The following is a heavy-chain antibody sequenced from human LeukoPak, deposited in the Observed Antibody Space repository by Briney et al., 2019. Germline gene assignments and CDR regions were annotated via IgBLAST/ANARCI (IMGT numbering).Heavy chain of an antibody. CDR1: GFVFGHSW. J-gene: IGHJ4*02. CDR3: VRDRGYSTFDY. V-gene: IGHV3-7*03. D-gene: IGHD3-22*01. CDR2: INLDGSEI. Sequence: GGSLRLSCEASGFVFGHSWMSWVRQAPGKGLEWVANINLDGSEINYLDSLTGRLTITRDNAKDSLYLQMNGLRAEDTAVYFCVRDRGYSTFDYWGQGTLVTVSS.